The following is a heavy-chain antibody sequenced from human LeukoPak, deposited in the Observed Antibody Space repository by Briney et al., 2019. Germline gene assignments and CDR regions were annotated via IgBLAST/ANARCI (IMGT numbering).Heavy chain of an antibody. CDR3: AKAPVTTCSGAYCYPFDY. CDR2: IIVSGNT. V-gene: IGHV3-23*01. Sequence: GGSLRLSCAASGFTFSSYAMSWVRQAPGKGLEWVSAIIVSGNTYHADSVKGRFTISRDSSKNTLYLQMNCLRAGDAAVYYCAKAPVTTCSGAYCYPFDYWSQGTLATVSS. J-gene: IGHJ4*02. D-gene: IGHD2-15*01. CDR1: GFTFSSYA.